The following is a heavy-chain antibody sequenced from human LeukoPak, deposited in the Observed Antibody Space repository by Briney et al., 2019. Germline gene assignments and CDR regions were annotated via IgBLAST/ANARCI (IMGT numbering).Heavy chain of an antibody. J-gene: IGHJ6*04. CDR1: GFTFSSYA. CDR2: ISSSSSYI. CDR3: ARGKYCSSTSCYPRLLDV. D-gene: IGHD2-2*01. Sequence: GGSLRLSCAASGFTFSSYAMSWVRQAPGKGLEWVSSISSSSSYIYYADSVKGRFTISRDNAKNSLYLQMHRLRAEDTAVYYCARGKYCSSTSCYPRLLDVWGKGTTVTVSS. V-gene: IGHV3-21*01.